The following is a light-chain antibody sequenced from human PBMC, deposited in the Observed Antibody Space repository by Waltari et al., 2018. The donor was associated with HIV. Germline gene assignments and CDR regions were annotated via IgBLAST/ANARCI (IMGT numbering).Light chain of an antibody. CDR1: SSDIGGSNY. CDR3: SSYTTGSKLI. V-gene: IGLV2-14*03. CDR2: DVS. Sequence: QSALTQPASVSGSPGQSITISCTGTSSDIGGSNYVSWYQQHPGKAPKLMIYDVSNRPSGLSNRCSGCKSGNTASLTSSGLQAGEVADCYCSSYTTGSKLIFGGGTKLTVL. J-gene: IGLJ2*01.